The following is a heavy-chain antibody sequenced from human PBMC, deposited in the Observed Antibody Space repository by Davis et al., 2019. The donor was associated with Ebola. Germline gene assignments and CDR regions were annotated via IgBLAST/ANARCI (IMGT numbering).Heavy chain of an antibody. Sequence: ASVKVSCKASGYTFSSYDIIWVRQATGHGLEWMGWMNPNSGNTGYARKLQGRVTVTRNTSISTASMELSSLRSEDTAVYYCARVVVLDYYYGMDVWGQGTTVTVSS. D-gene: IGHD2-15*01. CDR3: ARVVVLDYYYGMDV. CDR1: GYTFSSYD. J-gene: IGHJ6*02. V-gene: IGHV1-8*01. CDR2: MNPNSGNT.